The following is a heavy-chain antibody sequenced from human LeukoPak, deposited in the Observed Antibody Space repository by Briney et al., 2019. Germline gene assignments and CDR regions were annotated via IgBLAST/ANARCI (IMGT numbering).Heavy chain of an antibody. CDR2: LSGSGDST. Sequence: PGGSLRLSCAASGFTFTNYALSWVRQAPGKGLEWVSALSGSGDSTYYADSVKGRFTISRDNSKNTISLQMNSLRVDDTAVYYCARDRWYKSGCHSPDYWGQGTLVTVSS. J-gene: IGHJ4*02. CDR3: ARDRWYKSGCHSPDY. D-gene: IGHD4-23*01. CDR1: GFTFTNYA. V-gene: IGHV3-23*01.